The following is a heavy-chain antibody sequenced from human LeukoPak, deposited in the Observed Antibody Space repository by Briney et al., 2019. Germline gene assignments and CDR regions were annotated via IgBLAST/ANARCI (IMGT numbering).Heavy chain of an antibody. CDR2: ISSSGSTI. J-gene: IGHJ6*04. V-gene: IGHV3-48*03. Sequence: GGSLRLSCAASGFSFDDYGMSWVRQAPGKGLEWVSYISSSGSTIYYADSVKGRFTISRDNAKNSLYLQMNSLRAEDTAVYYCAELGITMIGGVWGKGTTVTISS. CDR1: GFSFDDYG. D-gene: IGHD3-10*02. CDR3: AELGITMIGGV.